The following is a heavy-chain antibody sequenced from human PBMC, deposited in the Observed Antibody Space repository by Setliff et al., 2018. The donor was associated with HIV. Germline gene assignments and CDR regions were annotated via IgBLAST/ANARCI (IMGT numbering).Heavy chain of an antibody. Sequence: ASVKVSCKSSGDTFSTYVFTWVRQAPGQGLEWMGGVTPILHTTDYAQKFQGRVTITADISTRTVYMELSSLTSEDTAIYYCARDHQTMLWLDYWGQGTLVTVSS. CDR1: GDTFSTYV. D-gene: IGHD2-21*01. V-gene: IGHV1-69*10. J-gene: IGHJ4*02. CDR2: VTPILHTT. CDR3: ARDHQTMLWLDY.